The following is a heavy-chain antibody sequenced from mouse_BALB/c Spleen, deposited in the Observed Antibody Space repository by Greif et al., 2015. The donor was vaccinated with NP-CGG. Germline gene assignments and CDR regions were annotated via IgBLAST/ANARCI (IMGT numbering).Heavy chain of an antibody. V-gene: IGHV7-3*02. J-gene: IGHJ2*01. D-gene: IGHD3-3*01. CDR2: IRNKANGYTT. CDR3: ARDMKWGRAYYFDY. Sequence: VQLKESGGGLVQPGGSLRLSCATSGFTFTDYYMSWVRQPPGKALEWLGFIRNKANGYTTEYSASVKGRFTISRDNSQSVLYLQMNTLRAADSAAYYCARDMKWGRAYYFDYWGQGTTLTVSS. CDR1: GFTFTDYY.